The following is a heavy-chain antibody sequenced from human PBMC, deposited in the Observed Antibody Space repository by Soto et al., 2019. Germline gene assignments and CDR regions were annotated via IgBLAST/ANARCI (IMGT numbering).Heavy chain of an antibody. CDR1: GFTFNTFN. CDR3: TLYDALFFDF. CDR2: ITNNDYT. J-gene: IGHJ4*02. Sequence: GGSLRLSCAASGFTFNTFNMNWVRQAPGKGLEWVSSITNNDYTAYADSLKGRFTISRDDAKKSLYLQMNSLRAEDTAVYYSTLYDALFFDFWSQGALVTVSS. D-gene: IGHD2-8*01. V-gene: IGHV3-21*01.